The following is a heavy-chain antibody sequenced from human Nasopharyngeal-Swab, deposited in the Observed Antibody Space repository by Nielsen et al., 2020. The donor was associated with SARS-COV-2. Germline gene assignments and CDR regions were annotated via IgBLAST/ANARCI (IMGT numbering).Heavy chain of an antibody. CDR1: GLRFDYHD. D-gene: IGHD5-12*01. CDR3: AKSDYSGYEPGYYMDV. CDR2: ITWNSENL. J-gene: IGHJ6*03. Sequence: GGSLRRSCAASGLRFDYHDMHWVRQAPGKGLEWVSGITWNSENLGYADSVKGRFTISRDNARNSLYLQMNSLRPEDTALYYCAKSDYSGYEPGYYMDVWGQGTTVTVSS. V-gene: IGHV3-9*01.